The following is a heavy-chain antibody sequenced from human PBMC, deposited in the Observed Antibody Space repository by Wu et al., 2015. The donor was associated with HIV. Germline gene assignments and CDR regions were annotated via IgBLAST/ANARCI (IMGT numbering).Heavy chain of an antibody. V-gene: IGHV1-18*01. CDR1: GYTFTSYG. CDR3: ARNLAPGYDFWSGSHQTYGYYYYYMDV. D-gene: IGHD3-3*01. Sequence: QVHLVQSGAEVKKPGASVKVSCKASGYTFTSYGISWVRQAPGQGLEWMGWISTYNGNTNYAQKFQGRVIMTTDTFTSTANMELRSLRSDDTAVYYCARNLAPGYDFWSGSHQTYGYYYYYMDVWGRGTRXPSP. J-gene: IGHJ6*03. CDR2: ISTYNGNT.